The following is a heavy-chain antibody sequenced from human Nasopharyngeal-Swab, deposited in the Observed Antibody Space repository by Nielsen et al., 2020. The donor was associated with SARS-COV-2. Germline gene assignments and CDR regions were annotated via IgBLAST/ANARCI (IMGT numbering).Heavy chain of an antibody. V-gene: IGHV7-4-1*02. CDR1: GYTFTSYA. CDR2: INTNTGDP. Sequence: ASVKVSCKASGYTFTSYAMNWVRQAPGQGLEWMGWINTNTGDPTYAQGFTGRFVFSLDTSVSTAYLQISSLKAEDTAVNYCAREGDIVVVPSPAGFDPWGQGTLVTVSS. CDR3: AREGDIVVVPSPAGFDP. D-gene: IGHD2-2*01. J-gene: IGHJ5*02.